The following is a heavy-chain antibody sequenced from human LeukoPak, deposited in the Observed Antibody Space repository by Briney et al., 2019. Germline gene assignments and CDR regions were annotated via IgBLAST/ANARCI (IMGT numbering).Heavy chain of an antibody. CDR3: AKQGEIRQDYYMDV. D-gene: IGHD1/OR15-1a*01. J-gene: IGHJ6*03. Sequence: SVKVSCKASGGSISSYGISWVRQAPGQGLEWMGRIIPVFGTADYAQKFQDRVTITADTVSNTAYMELTSLTSEDTAVYFCAKQGEIRQDYYMDVWGNGTAVTVSS. V-gene: IGHV1-69*06. CDR2: IIPVFGTA. CDR1: GGSISSYG.